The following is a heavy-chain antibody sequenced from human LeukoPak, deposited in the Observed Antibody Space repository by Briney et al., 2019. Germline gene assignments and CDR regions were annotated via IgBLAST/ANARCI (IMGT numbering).Heavy chain of an antibody. CDR3: AKGSSGYFFDL. D-gene: IGHD3-22*01. CDR2: ISNDGGGT. J-gene: IGHJ4*02. V-gene: IGHV3-23*01. Sequence: GGSLRLSCAASGFIFNNYGLVWVRQAPGKGLEWVSAISNDGGGTTYADFVKGRLSVSRDNSKNTLFLQMNSLRAEDTARYYCAKGSSGYFFDLWGQGTLVTVSS. CDR1: GFIFNNYG.